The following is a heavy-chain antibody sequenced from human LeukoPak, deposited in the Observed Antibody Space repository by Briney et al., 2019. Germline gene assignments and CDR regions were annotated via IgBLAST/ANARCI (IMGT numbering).Heavy chain of an antibody. Sequence: GGSLRLSCAASGFTFSSYGMHWVRQAPDKGLEWVSVIWYDGSNKYYSHSVKGRFTISRENSKNTLYLQKKSPRAEDTAVYYCARAHTSLCSSTSWEVHDTFDIWGQGTMVSVSS. J-gene: IGHJ3*02. CDR1: GFTFSSYG. D-gene: IGHD2-2*01. CDR2: IWYDGSNK. V-gene: IGHV3-33*08. CDR3: ARAHTSLCSSTSWEVHDTFDI.